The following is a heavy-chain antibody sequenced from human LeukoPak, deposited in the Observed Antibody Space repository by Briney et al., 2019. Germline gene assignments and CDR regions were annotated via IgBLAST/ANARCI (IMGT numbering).Heavy chain of an antibody. J-gene: IGHJ4*02. CDR1: GGSLSNNY. V-gene: IGHV4-59*08. CDR2: IHSSGST. Sequence: SETLSLTCSVSGGSLSNNYWSWIRQSPEKGLEWIGYIHSSGSTDYNPSFMSRVVVSVDTSKNQFSLNLYSVTAADRAVYYFARHGLKLVGASTIYFYHWGQGTLVTVSS. CDR3: ARHGLKLVGASTIYFYH. D-gene: IGHD1-26*01.